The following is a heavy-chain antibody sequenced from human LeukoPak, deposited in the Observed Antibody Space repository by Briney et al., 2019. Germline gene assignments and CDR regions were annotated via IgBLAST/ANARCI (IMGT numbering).Heavy chain of an antibody. V-gene: IGHV3-7*01. CDR1: GFTFSSYW. CDR2: IKQDGSEK. J-gene: IGHJ3*02. Sequence: GGSLRLSCAASGFTFSSYWMSWVRQAPGKGLEWVANIKQDGSEKYYVDSVKGRFTISRDNAKSSLYLQMNSLRAEDTAVYYCARGSLGFFDAFDIWGQGTMVTVSS. CDR3: ARGSLGFFDAFDI. D-gene: IGHD1-26*01.